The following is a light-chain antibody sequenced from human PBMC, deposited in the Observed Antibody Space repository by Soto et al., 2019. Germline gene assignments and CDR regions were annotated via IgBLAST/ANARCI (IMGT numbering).Light chain of an antibody. CDR3: SSYRTYRTLEV. J-gene: IGLJ1*01. CDR1: NTDIGGYDY. Sequence: QRALTQPESVSGDLAESITISCTGTNTDIGGYDYVSWYQEHPGGAPKLVIYDVTSRPSGVSNRFSGSKSGFTASLTISGLQAVDDAPYYCSSYRTYRTLEVSGTGTKVTVL. CDR2: DVT. V-gene: IGLV2-14*03.